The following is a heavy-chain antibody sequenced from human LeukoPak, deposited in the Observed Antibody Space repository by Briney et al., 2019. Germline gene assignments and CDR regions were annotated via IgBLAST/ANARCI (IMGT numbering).Heavy chain of an antibody. CDR2: IYTSGST. CDR3: ARHGWYSSSWYWFDP. Sequence: SQTLSLTCTVSGGSISSGSYYWSWIRQPAGKGLEWIGRIYTSGSTNYNPSLKSRVTISVDTSKNQFSLKLSSVTAADTAVYYCARHGWYSSSWYWFDPWGQGTLVTVSS. D-gene: IGHD6-13*01. J-gene: IGHJ5*02. CDR1: GGSISSGSYY. V-gene: IGHV4-61*02.